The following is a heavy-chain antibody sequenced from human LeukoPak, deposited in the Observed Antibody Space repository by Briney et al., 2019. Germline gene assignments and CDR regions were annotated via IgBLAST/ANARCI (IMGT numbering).Heavy chain of an antibody. CDR2: ISAYNGNT. Sequence: ASVKVSCKASGYTFTSNGISWVRQAPGQGLEWMGWISAYNGNTNYAQKLQGRVTMTTDTSTSTAYMELRSLRSDDTAVYYCARDPTAGHYYGMDVWGQGTMVTVSS. CDR1: GYTFTSNG. V-gene: IGHV1-18*01. CDR3: ARDPTAGHYYGMDV. D-gene: IGHD6-13*01. J-gene: IGHJ6*02.